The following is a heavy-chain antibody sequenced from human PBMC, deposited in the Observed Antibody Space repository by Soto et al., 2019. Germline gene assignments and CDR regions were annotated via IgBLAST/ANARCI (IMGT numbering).Heavy chain of an antibody. CDR2: INHSGST. V-gene: IGHV4-34*01. CDR3: ASRYSYSSGWYRKGFDP. J-gene: IGHJ5*02. CDR1: GGSFSGYY. D-gene: IGHD6-19*01. Sequence: LSLTCAVYGGSFSGYYWSWIRQPPGKGLEWIGEINHSGSTNYNPSLKSRVTISVDTSKNQFSLKLSSVTAADTAVYYCASRYSYSSGWYRKGFDPWGQGTLVTVSS.